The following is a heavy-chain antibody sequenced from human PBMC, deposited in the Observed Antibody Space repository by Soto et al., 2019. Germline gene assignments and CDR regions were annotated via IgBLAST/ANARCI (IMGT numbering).Heavy chain of an antibody. CDR2: IYYSGST. V-gene: IGHV4-30-4*01. CDR1: GGSIVGGGGY. Sequence: PSETLSLTCTVSGGSIVGGGGYCSWIRQTPVKGLEWIGYIYYSGSTYYNPSLKSRVTISVDTSKNQFSLKLSSVTAADTAVYYCARVGITGTTDRFWFDPWGQGTLVTVSS. CDR3: ARVGITGTTDRFWFDP. J-gene: IGHJ5*02. D-gene: IGHD1-7*01.